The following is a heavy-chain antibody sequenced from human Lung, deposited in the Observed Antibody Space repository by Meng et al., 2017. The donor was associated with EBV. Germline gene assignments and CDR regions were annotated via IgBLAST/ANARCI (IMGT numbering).Heavy chain of an antibody. CDR2: ARTKANKYAT. D-gene: IGHD3-10*01. CDR1: GFKFSDSD. J-gene: IGHJ4*01. Sequence: EVHLVESVGGLVRPGGSLKLSCGASGFKFSDSDIHWVRKAAGKGLEWVGRARTKANKYATDYAASVKGRFTISRDDSRNTVPLKMNSLKTEDTAVYYCWGDLNYGSYWGRGTLVTVSS. CDR3: WGDLNYGSY. V-gene: IGHV3-73*02.